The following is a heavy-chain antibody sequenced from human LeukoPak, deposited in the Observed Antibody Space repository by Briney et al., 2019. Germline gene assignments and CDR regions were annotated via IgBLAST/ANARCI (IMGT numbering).Heavy chain of an antibody. CDR2: IYYSGST. V-gene: IGHV4-39*01. CDR3: ARLNDFWSGYYSGFDY. Sequence: SETLSLTCTVSRGSISSNSYYWGWIRQPPGKGLEWIGSIYYSGSTYYNPSLKSRVTISVDTSKNQFSLKLSSVTAADTAVYYCARLNDFWSGYYSGFDYWGRGTLVTVSS. J-gene: IGHJ4*02. D-gene: IGHD3-3*01. CDR1: RGSISSNSYY.